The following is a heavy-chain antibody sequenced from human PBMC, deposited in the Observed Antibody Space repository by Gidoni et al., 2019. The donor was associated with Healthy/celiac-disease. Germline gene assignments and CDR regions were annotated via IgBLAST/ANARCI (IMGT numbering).Heavy chain of an antibody. CDR1: GFIFSDYT. J-gene: IGHJ6*02. D-gene: IGHD2-15*01. CDR2: ISSSSYI. Sequence: EVQVVESGGGLVKPGGSLSLSCAASGFIFSDYTLNWVRQAPGKGLEWVSSISSSSYIWSADSVKGRISISRDNAKNSLYLQMNSLRAEDTAVYYCARDLGYCNGDRCNYYGMEVWGQGTTVTVSS. V-gene: IGHV3-21*01. CDR3: ARDLGYCNGDRCNYYGMEV.